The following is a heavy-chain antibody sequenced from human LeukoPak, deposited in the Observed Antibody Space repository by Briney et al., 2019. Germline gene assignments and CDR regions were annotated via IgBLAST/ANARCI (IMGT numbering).Heavy chain of an antibody. CDR1: GFTFSSYS. J-gene: IGHJ4*02. Sequence: GGSLRLSCAASGFTFSSYSMNWVRQAPGKGLEWVSSISSSSSYIYYADSVKGRFTISRDNAKNSLYLQMNSLRAEDTAVYYCASGHIVVVTAIHDWVQGTLVIVSS. CDR3: ASGHIVVVTAIHD. CDR2: ISSSSSYI. V-gene: IGHV3-21*01. D-gene: IGHD2-21*02.